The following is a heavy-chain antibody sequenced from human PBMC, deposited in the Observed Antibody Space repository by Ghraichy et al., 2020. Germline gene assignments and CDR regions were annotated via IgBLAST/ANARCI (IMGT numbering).Heavy chain of an antibody. V-gene: IGHV4-59*08. CDR3: ARQAYSYGPFDS. CDR2: IYYSGST. D-gene: IGHD5-18*01. Sequence: SETLSLTCTVSGGSISSYYWSWIRQPPGKGLEWIGYIYYSGSTNYNPSLKSRVTISVDTSKNQFSLKLSSVTAADTAVYYCARQAYSYGPFDSWGQGTLVTVSS. J-gene: IGHJ5*01. CDR1: GGSISSYY.